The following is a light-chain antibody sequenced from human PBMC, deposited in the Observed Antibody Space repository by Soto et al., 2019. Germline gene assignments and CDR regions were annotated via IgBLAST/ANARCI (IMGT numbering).Light chain of an antibody. CDR3: ASWDASVSGWV. V-gene: IGLV1-47*01. CDR2: RNN. J-gene: IGLJ3*02. CDR1: SSNIGSKY. Sequence: QSVMSQPPSASGTPGQRVTISCSGSSSNIGSKYVYWYQQLPGTAPKLLIYRNNERPSGVPDRFSGSKSSTSASLAIGDLRSEDEADYYCASWDASVSGWVFGGGTKLTVL.